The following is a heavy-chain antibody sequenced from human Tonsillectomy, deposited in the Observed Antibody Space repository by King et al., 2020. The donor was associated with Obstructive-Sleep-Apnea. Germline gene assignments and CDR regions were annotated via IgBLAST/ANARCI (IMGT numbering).Heavy chain of an antibody. Sequence: QLQESGPGLVKPSQTLSLTCTVSGGSISSGGYYWSWIRQHPGKGLEWIGYIYYSGSTYYNPSLKSRVTISVDTSKKQFSLKLSSVTAADTAVYYCARDQSLDYYYYGMDVWGQGTTVTVSS. V-gene: IGHV4-31*03. CDR3: ARDQSLDYYYYGMDV. J-gene: IGHJ6*02. CDR2: IYYSGST. CDR1: GGSISSGGYY.